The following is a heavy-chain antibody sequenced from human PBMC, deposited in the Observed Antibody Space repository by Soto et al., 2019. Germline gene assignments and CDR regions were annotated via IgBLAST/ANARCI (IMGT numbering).Heavy chain of an antibody. V-gene: IGHV3-30-3*01. CDR2: ISYDGSNK. CDR3: ARDIIQLWSSYGMDV. J-gene: IGHJ6*02. D-gene: IGHD5-18*01. Sequence: GGSLRLSCAASGFTFSSYAMHWVRQAPGKGLEWVAVISYDGSNKYYADSVKGRFTISRDNSKNTLYLQMNSLRAEDTAVYYCARDIIQLWSSYGMDVWGQGTTVTVSS. CDR1: GFTFSSYA.